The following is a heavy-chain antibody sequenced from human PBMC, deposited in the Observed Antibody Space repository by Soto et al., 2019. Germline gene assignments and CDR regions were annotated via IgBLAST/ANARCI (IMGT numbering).Heavy chain of an antibody. CDR3: ARDDSGFSGSHYIDHFNY. J-gene: IGHJ4*02. CDR2: INPSGGST. V-gene: IGHV1-46*01. CDR1: GYTFTSYY. D-gene: IGHD1-26*01. Sequence: ASVKVSCKASGYTFTSYYMHWVRQAPGQGLEWMGIINPSGGSTSYAQKFQGRVTMTRDTSTSTVYMELSSLRSEDTAVYYCARDDSGFSGSHYIDHFNYWGQGALVTVSS.